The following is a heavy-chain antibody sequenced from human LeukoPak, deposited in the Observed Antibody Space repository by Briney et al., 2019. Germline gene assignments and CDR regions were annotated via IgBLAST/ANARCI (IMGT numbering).Heavy chain of an antibody. CDR1: GFTVSSNY. CDR2: IYSGGST. CDR3: VKDLGPYGGGSFPGFH. J-gene: IGHJ4*02. Sequence: GGSLRLSCAASGFTVSSNYMSWVRQAPGKGLEWVSVIYSGGSTYYADSVKGRLTISRDNSKNTLYLQMSSLRAEDTALYYCVKDLGPYGGGSFPGFHWGQGTLVTVSS. D-gene: IGHD3-10*01. V-gene: IGHV3-66*01.